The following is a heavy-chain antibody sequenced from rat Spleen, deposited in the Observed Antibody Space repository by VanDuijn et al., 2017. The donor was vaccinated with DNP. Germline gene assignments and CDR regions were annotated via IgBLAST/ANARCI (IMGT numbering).Heavy chain of an antibody. Sequence: EVQLVESGGGLVQPGRSLKLSCAASGFTFSNYGMHWIRQAPTKGLEWVAPICPSVVNTYYRDSVKGRFTISRDNAKNTQYLQMDSLRSEDTAIYYCAKGPNYGGWSDYFDYWGQGVMVTVSS. CDR1: GFTFSNYG. D-gene: IGHD1-11*01. CDR2: ICPSVVNT. V-gene: IGHV5-19*01. J-gene: IGHJ2*01. CDR3: AKGPNYGGWSDYFDY.